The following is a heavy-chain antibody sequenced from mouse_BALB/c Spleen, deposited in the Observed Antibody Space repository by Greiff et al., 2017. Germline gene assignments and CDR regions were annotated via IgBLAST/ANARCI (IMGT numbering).Heavy chain of an antibody. CDR3: ARRGDKGDY. V-gene: IGHV5-12-1*01. Sequence: DVQLQESGGGLVKPGGSLKLSCAASGFAFSSYDMSWVRQTPEKRLEWVAYISSGGGSTYYPDTVKGRFTISRDNAKNTLYLQMSSLKSEDTAMYYCARRGDKGDYWGQGTTLTVSS. J-gene: IGHJ2*01. CDR1: GFAFSSYD. CDR2: ISSGGGST.